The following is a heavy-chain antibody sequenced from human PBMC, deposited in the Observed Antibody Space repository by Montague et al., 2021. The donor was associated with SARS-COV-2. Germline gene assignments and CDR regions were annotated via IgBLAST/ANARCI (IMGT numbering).Heavy chain of an antibody. CDR1: GGSVSSRSYY. Sequence: SETLSLTCTVSGGSVSSRSYYWGWIRQPPGKGLEWIGSIYYSGSTHYNPSLKSRVTISVDTSKNQFSLKLSSVTAADTAVYYCARGGDYGGPGFDYWGQGTLVSVSS. CDR2: IYYSGST. CDR3: ARGGDYGGPGFDY. J-gene: IGHJ4*02. D-gene: IGHD4-23*01. V-gene: IGHV4-39*01.